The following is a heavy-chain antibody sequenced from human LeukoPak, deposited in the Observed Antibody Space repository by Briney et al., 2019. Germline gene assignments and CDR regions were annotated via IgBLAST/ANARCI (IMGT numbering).Heavy chain of an antibody. CDR2: IYTSGST. Sequence: SETLSLTCTVSGGSISSYYWSWIRQPAGKGREWIGRIYTSGSTNYNPSLKSRVTISVHTAKNPFSLKLSSVTDADTDVYYCARDFADDFWTMYNWFDPWGQGTLVTVSS. V-gene: IGHV4-4*07. CDR3: ARDFADDFWTMYNWFDP. CDR1: GGSISSYY. D-gene: IGHD3-3*01. J-gene: IGHJ5*02.